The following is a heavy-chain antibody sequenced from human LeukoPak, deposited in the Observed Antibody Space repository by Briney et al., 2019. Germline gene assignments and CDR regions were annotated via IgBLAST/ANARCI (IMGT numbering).Heavy chain of an antibody. V-gene: IGHV1-46*01. J-gene: IGHJ4*02. Sequence: GASVKVSCKASGYTFTSYYMHWVRQAPGQGLEWMGIINPSGGSKSYAQKFQGRITMTRDTSTSTVYMELSSLRSEATAVYYCARDLKGVAGIEGYWGQGTLVTVSS. CDR1: GYTFTSYY. CDR3: ARDLKGVAGIEGY. D-gene: IGHD6-19*01. CDR2: INPSGGSK.